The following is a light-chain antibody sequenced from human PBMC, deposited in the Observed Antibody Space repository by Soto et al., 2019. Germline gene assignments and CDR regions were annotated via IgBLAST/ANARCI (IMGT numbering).Light chain of an antibody. CDR2: EGS. CDR1: SSDVGSYNL. Sequence: QSALTQPASVSGSPGQSITISCTGTSSDVGSYNLVSWYQQHPGKAPKLIIYEGSKRPSGVSDRFSVSRSGNTASLTISGLQAADEADYYCSLYTSENTYVFGTGTKVTVL. CDR3: SLYTSENTYV. V-gene: IGLV2-14*02. J-gene: IGLJ1*01.